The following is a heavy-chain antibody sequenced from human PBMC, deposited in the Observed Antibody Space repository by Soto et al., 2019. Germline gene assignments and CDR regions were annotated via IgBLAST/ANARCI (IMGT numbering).Heavy chain of an antibody. V-gene: IGHV1-18*04. D-gene: IGHD3-10*01. CDR3: LVRFGDLQYVGYFDY. J-gene: IGHJ4*02. Sequence: DSVEVYCKASGYPFTSFGISLVRRAPGQGLEWMGWISAYNGNTNYAQKLQGRVTMTTDTSTSTAYMELRSLRSDDTAVYYCLVRFGDLQYVGYFDYWGQGTMVTVSS. CDR2: ISAYNGNT. CDR1: GYPFTSFG.